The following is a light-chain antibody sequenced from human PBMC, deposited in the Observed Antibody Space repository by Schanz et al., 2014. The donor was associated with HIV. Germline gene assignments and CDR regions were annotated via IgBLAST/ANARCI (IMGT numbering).Light chain of an antibody. CDR1: TSDVGGYNY. V-gene: IGLV2-14*03. Sequence: QSALTQPASVSGSPGQSITISCTGTTSDVGGYNYVSWYQQHPGKAPKLMIYDVSNRPSGVSNRFSGSKSGSAASLTISGLQAEDEADYYCAAWDDSLNGLVFGGGTKLTVL. CDR2: DVS. J-gene: IGLJ3*02. CDR3: AAWDDSLNGLV.